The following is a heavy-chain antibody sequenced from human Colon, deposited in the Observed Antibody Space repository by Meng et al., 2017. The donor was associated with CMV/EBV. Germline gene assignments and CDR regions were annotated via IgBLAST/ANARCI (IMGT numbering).Heavy chain of an antibody. CDR2: VYWDDNN. V-gene: IGHV2-5*02. CDR3: AHTVGYTSGWYNYYFDY. Sequence: HITFRCSGPRMVDTTQALTLTCYFSGFLLITGGVGVGWIRQPPGKALEWLALVYWDDNNLFSLSLKNRLTITKDHSKNQVVLTMTNREPVDTATYYCAHTVGYTSGWYNYYFDYWSQGTLVTVSS. CDR1: GFLLITGGVG. D-gene: IGHD6-19*01. J-gene: IGHJ4*02.